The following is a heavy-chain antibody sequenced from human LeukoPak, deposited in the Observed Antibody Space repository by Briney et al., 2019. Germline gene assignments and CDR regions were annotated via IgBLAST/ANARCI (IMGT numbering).Heavy chain of an antibody. CDR3: ARGVGQDAFDI. Sequence: GGSLRLSCAASGFAVRNHYMSWVRQAPGKGLEWASVIYSGGNTYYADSVKGRFTFSKDNSKNTLYLQMTNLRVEDTAIYYCARGVGQDAFDIWGQGTMATVSS. D-gene: IGHD1-26*01. V-gene: IGHV3-53*01. J-gene: IGHJ3*02. CDR2: IYSGGNT. CDR1: GFAVRNHY.